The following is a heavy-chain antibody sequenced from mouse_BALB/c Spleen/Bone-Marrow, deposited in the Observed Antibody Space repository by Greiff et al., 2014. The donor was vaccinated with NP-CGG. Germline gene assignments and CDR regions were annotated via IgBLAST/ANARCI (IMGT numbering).Heavy chain of an antibody. CDR3: ARGYDYDSWFAY. J-gene: IGHJ3*01. CDR1: GFTFSSYG. CDR2: INSNGGST. D-gene: IGHD2-4*01. Sequence: EVHLVESGGGLVQPGGSLKLSCAASGFTFSSYGMSWVRQTPDKRLELVATINSNGGSTYYPDSVKGRFTISRDNAKNTLYLQMSSLKSEDTAMYYCARGYDYDSWFAYWGQGTLVTVSA. V-gene: IGHV5-6-3*01.